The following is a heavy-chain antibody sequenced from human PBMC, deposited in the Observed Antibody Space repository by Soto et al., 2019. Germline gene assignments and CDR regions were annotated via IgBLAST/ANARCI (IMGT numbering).Heavy chain of an antibody. D-gene: IGHD3-3*01. CDR2: IFYSETT. J-gene: IGHJ6*02. CDR1: GGFISSGGYY. CDR3: ARGFLEWLSHPYYGMDV. Sequence: PSETLSLTCTVSGGFISSGGYYWGWIRHHPGKGLEWVGYIFYSETTYHNPSLQSRVTMSADTSKNQFSLNLSSVTAADTAVYYCARGFLEWLSHPYYGMDVWGQGTTVTVSS. V-gene: IGHV4-31*03.